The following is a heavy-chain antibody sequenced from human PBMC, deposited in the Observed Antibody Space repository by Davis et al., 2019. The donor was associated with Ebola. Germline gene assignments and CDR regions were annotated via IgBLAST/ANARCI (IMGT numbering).Heavy chain of an antibody. CDR3: AKARIAALRFDP. D-gene: IGHD6-6*01. CDR2: ISSSSSYI. Sequence: GESLKISCAASGFTFSSYSMNWVRQAPGKGLEWVSSISSSSSYIYYADSVKGRFTISRDNAKNSLYLQMNSLRAEDTAVYYCAKARIAALRFDPWGQGTLVTVSS. J-gene: IGHJ5*02. CDR1: GFTFSSYS. V-gene: IGHV3-21*04.